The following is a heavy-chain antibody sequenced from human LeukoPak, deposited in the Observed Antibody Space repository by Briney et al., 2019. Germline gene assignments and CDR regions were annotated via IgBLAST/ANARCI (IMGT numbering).Heavy chain of an antibody. CDR3: ASARGSGNYYSPNDY. J-gene: IGHJ4*02. Sequence: GRSLRLSCAASGFTFSSYAMHWVRQAPGKGLEWVAVISYDGSNKYYADSVKCRFIISRDNSKNALHLQMNSLRPEDTAVYYCASARGSGNYYSPNDYWGQGTLVTVSS. D-gene: IGHD3-10*01. CDR1: GFTFSSYA. CDR2: ISYDGSNK. V-gene: IGHV3-30-3*01.